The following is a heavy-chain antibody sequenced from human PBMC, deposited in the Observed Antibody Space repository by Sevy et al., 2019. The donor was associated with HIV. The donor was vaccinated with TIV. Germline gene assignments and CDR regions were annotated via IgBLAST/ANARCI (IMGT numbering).Heavy chain of an antibody. CDR2: IVVGSGNT. CDR3: ASLLRYYDILTGYTEFDY. CDR1: GFTCTSSA. V-gene: IGHV1-58*01. D-gene: IGHD3-9*01. Sequence: ASVKVSCKASGFTCTSSAVQWVRRARRQRLEWIGWIVVGSGNTNYAQKFQERVTITRDMSTSTAYMELSSLRSEDTAVYYCASLLRYYDILTGYTEFDYWGQGTLVTVSS. J-gene: IGHJ4*02.